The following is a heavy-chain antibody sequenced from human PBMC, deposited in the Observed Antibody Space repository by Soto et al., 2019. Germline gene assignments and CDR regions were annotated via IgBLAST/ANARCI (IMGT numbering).Heavy chain of an antibody. CDR1: GGTFSTYA. D-gene: IGHD2-15*01. V-gene: IGHV1-69*01. J-gene: IGHJ1*01. CDR3: ARDYGHDCSGGNCYFYF. Sequence: QVQLVQSGAEVKKPGSSVKVSCKASGGTFSTYAINWVRQAPGHGLEWMGGIIPLFGTAKYAQKFQDGVTITADESTSTAHMELTSLRSEDTAVYYCARDYGHDCSGGNCYFYFWGQGTLVSVSS. CDR2: IIPLFGTA.